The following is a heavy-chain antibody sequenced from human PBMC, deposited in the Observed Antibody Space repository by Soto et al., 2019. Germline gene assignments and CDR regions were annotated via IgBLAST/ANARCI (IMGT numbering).Heavy chain of an antibody. CDR2: INHSGST. Sequence: SETLSLTCAVYGGSFSGYYWSWIRQHPGKGLEWIGEINHSGSTNYNPSLKSRVTISVDTSKNQFSLKLSSVTAADTAVYYCARGRSRNSTTVTTYYFDYWGQGTLVTVSS. J-gene: IGHJ4*02. CDR1: GGSFSGYY. CDR3: ARGRSRNSTTVTTYYFDY. V-gene: IGHV4-34*01. D-gene: IGHD4-17*01.